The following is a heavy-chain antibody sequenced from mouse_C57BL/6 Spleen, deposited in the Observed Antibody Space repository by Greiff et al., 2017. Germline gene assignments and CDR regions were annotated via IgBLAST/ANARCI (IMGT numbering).Heavy chain of an antibody. CDR3: ARVYYGSSYWYFDV. CDR2: INPNYGTN. V-gene: IGHV1-39*01. CDR1: GYSFTDYN. J-gene: IGHJ1*03. Sequence: LQQSGPELVKPGASVKISCQASGYSFTDYNMKWVKQSNGKSLEWIGVINPNYGTNSYNQKFKVKATLTVDQSSSTSYMQLNSLTSENSAVYYCARVYYGSSYWYFDVWGTGTTVTVSS. D-gene: IGHD1-1*01.